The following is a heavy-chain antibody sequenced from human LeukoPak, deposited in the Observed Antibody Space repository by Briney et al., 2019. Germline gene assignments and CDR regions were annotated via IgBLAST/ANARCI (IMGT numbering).Heavy chain of an antibody. CDR2: TYYRSKWYN. Sequence: SQTLSLTCAISGDSVSSNSAAWNWIRQSPSRGLEWLGRTYYRSKWYNDYAVSVKSRVTINPDTSKNQFSLQLNSVTPEDTAVYYCASGVGNVATNPFDYWGQGTLVTVSS. V-gene: IGHV6-1*01. D-gene: IGHD5-24*01. CDR1: GDSVSSNSAA. J-gene: IGHJ4*02. CDR3: ASGVGNVATNPFDY.